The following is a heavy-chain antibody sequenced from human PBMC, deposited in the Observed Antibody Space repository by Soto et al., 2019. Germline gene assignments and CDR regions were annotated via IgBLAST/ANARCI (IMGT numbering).Heavy chain of an antibody. V-gene: IGHV4-59*01. Sequence: QVQLQESGPGLVKPSETLSLTCTVSGGSISSYYWSWIRQPPGEGLEWIGFIFYSGSTSYNPSLKSRVTISRDTAEYQFSLKRKSATAASTAVYYCAGMIGAPGLSFDSWGQGTLVAVSS. J-gene: IGHJ5*01. CDR2: IFYSGST. CDR3: AGMIGAPGLSFDS. CDR1: GGSISSYY. D-gene: IGHD3-10*02.